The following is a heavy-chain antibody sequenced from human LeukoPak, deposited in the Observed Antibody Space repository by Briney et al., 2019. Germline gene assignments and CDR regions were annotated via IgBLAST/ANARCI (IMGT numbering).Heavy chain of an antibody. V-gene: IGHV4-39*07. D-gene: IGHD4-11*01. J-gene: IGHJ5*02. CDR2: IYYSGST. Sequence: SETLSLTCTVSGGSISSSSYYWGWIRQPPGKGLEWIGSIYYSGSTYYNPSLKSRVTISVDTSKNQFSLKLSSVTAADTAVYYCARVRNGYNWFDPWGQGTLVTVSS. CDR3: ARVRNGYNWFDP. CDR1: GGSISSSSYY.